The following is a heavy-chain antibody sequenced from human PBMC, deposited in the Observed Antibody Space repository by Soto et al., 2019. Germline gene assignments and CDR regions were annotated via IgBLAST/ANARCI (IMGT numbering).Heavy chain of an antibody. CDR2: ISSSSSTI. CDR1: GFTFSSYS. V-gene: IGHV3-48*01. Sequence: EVQLVESGGGLVQPGGSLRLSCAASGFTFSSYSMNWVRQAPGMGLEWVSYISSSSSTIYYADSVKGRFTISRDNAKNSLYLQMNGVRAEDTAVYYCARDPITVVRGVITQKFDYWGQGTLVTVSS. CDR3: ARDPITVVRGVITQKFDY. J-gene: IGHJ4*02. D-gene: IGHD3-10*01.